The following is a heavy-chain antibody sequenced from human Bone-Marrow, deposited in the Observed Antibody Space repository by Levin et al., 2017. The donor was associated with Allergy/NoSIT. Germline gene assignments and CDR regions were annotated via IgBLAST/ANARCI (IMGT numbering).Heavy chain of an antibody. CDR3: ARERGHCGSSSCYDFDH. V-gene: IGHV7-4-1*02. D-gene: IGHD2-15*01. CDR2: INTNTGNT. CDR1: GYTLTTYA. Sequence: ASVKVSCKASGYTLTTYAVNWVRQVPGQGLEWMGYINTNTGNTRYAQGFTGRFVFSLDTSLSAAYLQISSLKPEDTAIYYCARERGHCGSSSCYDFDHWGQGTLVTVSS. J-gene: IGHJ4*02.